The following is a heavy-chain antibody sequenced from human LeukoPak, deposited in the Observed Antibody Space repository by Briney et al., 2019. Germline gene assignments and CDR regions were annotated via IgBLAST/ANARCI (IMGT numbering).Heavy chain of an antibody. CDR2: VRFAGINK. V-gene: IGHV3-30*02. CDR1: GFTFSSYG. CDR3: TRKGSQWDFLVDY. D-gene: IGHD2/OR15-2a*01. J-gene: IGHJ4*02. Sequence: GGSLRLSCAASGFTFSSYGMHWVRQAPGKGLELVAFVRFAGINKYYADSVKGRFTISRDNSENSLYLQMDSLTAEDTAVYYCTRKGSQWDFLVDYWGQGTRVAVSP.